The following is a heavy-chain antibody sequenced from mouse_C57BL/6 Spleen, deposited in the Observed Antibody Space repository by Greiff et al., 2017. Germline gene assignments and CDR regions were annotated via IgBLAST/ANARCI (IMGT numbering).Heavy chain of an antibody. CDR2: IFPGSGST. J-gene: IGHJ2*01. Sequence: VKLQESGPELVKPGASVKISCKASGYTFTDYYINWVKQRPGQGLEWIGWIFPGSGSTYYNEKFKGKATLTVDKSSSTAYMLLSSLTSEDSAVYFCARADYGSESLDYWGQGTTLTVSS. CDR3: ARADYGSESLDY. CDR1: GYTFTDYY. D-gene: IGHD1-1*01. V-gene: IGHV1-75*01.